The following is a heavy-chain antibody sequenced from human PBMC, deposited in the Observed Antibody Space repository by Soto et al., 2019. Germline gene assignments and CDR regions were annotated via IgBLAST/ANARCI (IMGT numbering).Heavy chain of an antibody. D-gene: IGHD2-8*01. Sequence: QVQLQESGPGLVKPSETLSLTCTVSGGSISSYYWSWIRQPAGKGLEWIGRIYTSGSTNYNPSLKSRVTMSVDTSKNQFSLKLSSVTAADTAVYYCATDIVLMVYAGPRQAFDIWGQGTMVTVSS. J-gene: IGHJ3*02. CDR3: ATDIVLMVYAGPRQAFDI. CDR1: GGSISSYY. CDR2: IYTSGST. V-gene: IGHV4-4*07.